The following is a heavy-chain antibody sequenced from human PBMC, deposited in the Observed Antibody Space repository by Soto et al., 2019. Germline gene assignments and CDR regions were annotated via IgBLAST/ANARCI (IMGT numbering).Heavy chain of an antibody. V-gene: IGHV3-30*18. CDR3: AKDSYCSSTSCYSYYYYYYGMDV. D-gene: IGHD2-2*01. CDR1: GFTFSSYG. Sequence: GGSLRLSCAASGFTFSSYGMHWVRQAPGKGLEWVAVISYDGSNKYYADSVKGRFTISRDNSKNTLYLQMNSLRAEDTAVYYCAKDSYCSSTSCYSYYYYYYGMDVWGQGTTVTV. J-gene: IGHJ6*02. CDR2: ISYDGSNK.